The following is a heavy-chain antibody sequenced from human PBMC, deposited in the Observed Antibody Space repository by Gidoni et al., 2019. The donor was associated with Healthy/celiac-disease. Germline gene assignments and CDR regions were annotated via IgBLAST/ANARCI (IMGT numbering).Heavy chain of an antibody. CDR3: AGGVVPAALYYYYGMDV. J-gene: IGHJ6*02. CDR1: GFTFRSHA. CDR2: ISGSGGST. D-gene: IGHD2-2*01. V-gene: IGHV3-23*01. Sequence: EVQLLESGGGLVQPGGSLRLSCAASGFTFRSHAMSWVRQAPGKGLEWVSAISGSGGSTYYADSVKGRFTISRDNSKNTLYLQMNSLRAEDTAVYYCAGGVVPAALYYYYGMDVWGQGTTVTVSS.